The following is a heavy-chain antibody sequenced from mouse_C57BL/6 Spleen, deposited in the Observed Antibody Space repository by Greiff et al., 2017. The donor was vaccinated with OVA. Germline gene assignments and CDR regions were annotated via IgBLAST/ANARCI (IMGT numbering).Heavy chain of an antibody. CDR2: ISSGGSYT. CDR3: ARGGFITTVVASRYWYFDV. J-gene: IGHJ1*03. CDR1: GFTFSSYG. D-gene: IGHD1-1*01. V-gene: IGHV5-6*01. Sequence: EVNVVESGGDLVKPGGSLKLSCAASGFTFSSYGMSWVRQTPDKRLEWVATISSGGSYTYYPDSVKGRFTISRDNAKNTLYLQMSSLKSEDTAMYYCARGGFITTVVASRYWYFDVWGTGTTVTVSS.